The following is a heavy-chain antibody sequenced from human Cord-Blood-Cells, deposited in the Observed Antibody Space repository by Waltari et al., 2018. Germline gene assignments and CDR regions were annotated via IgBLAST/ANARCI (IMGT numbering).Heavy chain of an antibody. CDR3: AKDLGSSGWYFDY. J-gene: IGHJ4*02. CDR1: GFPFSSLG. D-gene: IGHD6-19*01. V-gene: IGHV3-30*18. CDR2: ISDDGSNK. Sequence: QVQLVESGGGVVQPGRSLRLSCAASGFPFSSLGMHWVPQAPGKGLEWVAVISDDGSNKYYADSVKGRFTISRDNSKNTLYLQMNSLRAEDTAVYYCAKDLGSSGWYFDYWGQGTLVTVSS.